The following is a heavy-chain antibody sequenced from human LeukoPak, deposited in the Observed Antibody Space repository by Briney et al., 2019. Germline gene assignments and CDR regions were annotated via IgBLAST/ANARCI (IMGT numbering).Heavy chain of an antibody. Sequence: WASVKVSCKASGYTFTSYGISWVRQAPGQGLEWMGWISAYNGNTNYAQKLQGRVTMTTDTSTSTAYMELRSLRSDDTAVYYCAREASYSSSSGYWFDPWGQGTLVTVSS. V-gene: IGHV1-18*01. J-gene: IGHJ5*02. D-gene: IGHD6-6*01. CDR3: AREASYSSSSGYWFDP. CDR2: ISAYNGNT. CDR1: GYTFTSYG.